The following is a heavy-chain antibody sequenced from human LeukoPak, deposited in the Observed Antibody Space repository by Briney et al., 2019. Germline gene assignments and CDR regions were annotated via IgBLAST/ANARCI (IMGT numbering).Heavy chain of an antibody. J-gene: IGHJ4*02. CDR2: IYPSDSDT. Sequence: GESLKISCQGSGSSFSTYCIAWGRQMPGKGLEWMGIIYPSDSDTRYNPSFQGQVIISTDKSISTAYLQWSSLKASDTAMYYLSRHGPKPESYNSGMQYWGQGTLVTVSS. V-gene: IGHV5-51*01. CDR3: SRHGPKPESYNSGMQY. CDR1: GSSFSTYC. D-gene: IGHD3-10*01.